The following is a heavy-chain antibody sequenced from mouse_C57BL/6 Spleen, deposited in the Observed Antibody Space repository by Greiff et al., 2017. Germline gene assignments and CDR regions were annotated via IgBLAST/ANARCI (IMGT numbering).Heavy chain of an antibody. CDR1: GYTFTSYW. D-gene: IGHD3-2*02. J-gene: IGHJ2*01. V-gene: IGHV1-7*01. CDR2: INPSSGDT. Sequence: QVHVKQSGAELVKPGASVKLSCKASGYTFTSYWMHWVKQRPGQGLEWIGKINPSSGDTKYNQKFKDKATLTADKPSSTAYMQLSSLTYEDSAVYYCARKEADISGYVSFDYWGQGTTLTVSS. CDR3: ARKEADISGYVSFDY.